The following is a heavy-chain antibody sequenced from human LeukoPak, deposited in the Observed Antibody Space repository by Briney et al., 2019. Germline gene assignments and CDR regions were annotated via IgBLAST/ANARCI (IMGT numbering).Heavy chain of an antibody. V-gene: IGHV4-34*01. CDR1: GGPFSGYY. CDR3: ARRRQFGIAARPGLDY. D-gene: IGHD6-6*01. CDR2: INHSGST. J-gene: IGHJ4*02. Sequence: PSETLSLTCAVYGGPFSGYYWSWIRQPPGKGLEWNGEINHSGSTNYNPSLKSRVTISVDTSKNQFSLKLSSVTAADTAVYYCARRRQFGIAARPGLDYWGQGTLVTVSS.